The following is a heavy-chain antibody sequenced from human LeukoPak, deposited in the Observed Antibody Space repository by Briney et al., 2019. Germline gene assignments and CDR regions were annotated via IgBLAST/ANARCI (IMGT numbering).Heavy chain of an antibody. D-gene: IGHD1-26*01. J-gene: IGHJ6*02. CDR2: ISAYNGNT. CDR1: GYPFTSYG. V-gene: IGHV1-18*01. Sequence: ASVKVSCKASGYPFTSYGISWVRQAPGQGLEWMGWISAYNGNTNYAQKLQGRVTMTTDTSTSTAYMELRSLRSDDTAVYYCARVDTPSGSYYDYYYYYGMDVWGQGTTVTVSS. CDR3: ARVDTPSGSYYDYYYYYGMDV.